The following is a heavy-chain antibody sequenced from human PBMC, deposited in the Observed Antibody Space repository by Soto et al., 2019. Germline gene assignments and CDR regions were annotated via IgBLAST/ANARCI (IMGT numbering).Heavy chain of an antibody. J-gene: IGHJ4*02. V-gene: IGHV1-24*01. D-gene: IGHD6-19*01. CDR1: GYTLTELS. CDR3: ATDLLVGSSGWYDGYYFDY. CDR2: FDPEDGET. Sequence: ASVKVSCKVSGYTLTELSMHCVRQAPGKGLEWMGGFDPEDGETIYAQKFQGRVTMTEDTSTDTAYMELSSLRSEDTAVYYCATDLLVGSSGWYDGYYFDYWGQGTLVTVSS.